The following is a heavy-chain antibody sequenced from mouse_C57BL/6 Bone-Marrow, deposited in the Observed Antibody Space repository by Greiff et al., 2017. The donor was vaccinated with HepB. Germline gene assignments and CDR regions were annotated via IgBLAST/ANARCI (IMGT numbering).Heavy chain of an antibody. CDR2: ISDGGSYT. Sequence: EVHLVESGGGLVKPGGSLKLSCAASGFTFSSYAMSWVRQTPEKRLEWVATISDGGSYTYYPDNVKGRFTISRDNAKNNLYLQMSHLKSEDTAMYYCARDRGVLRDWFAYWGQGTLVTVSA. J-gene: IGHJ3*01. CDR3: ARDRGVLRDWFAY. D-gene: IGHD3-3*01. V-gene: IGHV5-4*01. CDR1: GFTFSSYA.